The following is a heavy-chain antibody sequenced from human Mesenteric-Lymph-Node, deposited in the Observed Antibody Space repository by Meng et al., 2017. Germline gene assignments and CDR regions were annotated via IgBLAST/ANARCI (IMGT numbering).Heavy chain of an antibody. D-gene: IGHD6-19*01. V-gene: IGHV4-31*02. Sequence: QGRVQVSDPRLVKPSTTLSLTWTVAGGSVSSCGYYWTWIRQHPGKGLEWFGHIYYSGSTFYNPSLKRRVIISIDTSKNQFSLNLRSVTAADTAVYYCARVSSGWDYFDYWGQGTLVTVSS. J-gene: IGHJ4*02. CDR1: GGSVSSCGYY. CDR2: IYYSGST. CDR3: ARVSSGWDYFDY.